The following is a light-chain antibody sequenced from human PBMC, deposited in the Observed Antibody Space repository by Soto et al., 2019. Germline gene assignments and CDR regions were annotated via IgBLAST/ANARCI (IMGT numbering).Light chain of an antibody. Sequence: QAVVTQPPSASGTPGQRVTISCSGSSSNIGSNNVNWYQQLPGTAPKLLIYNNNQRPSGVPDRFSGSKSGTSASLAISGLQSEDEADYYCAAWDDSLNGLVFGTGTKLTVL. CDR3: AAWDDSLNGLV. J-gene: IGLJ1*01. CDR2: NNN. V-gene: IGLV1-44*01. CDR1: SSNIGSNN.